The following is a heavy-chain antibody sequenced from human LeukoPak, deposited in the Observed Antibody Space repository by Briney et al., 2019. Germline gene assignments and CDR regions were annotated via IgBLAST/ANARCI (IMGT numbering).Heavy chain of an antibody. V-gene: IGHV3-74*01. CDR1: GFTFSSYW. Sequence: PGGSLRLSCAASGFTFSSYWMHWVRQAPGKGLVWVSRINSDGSSTNYADSVKGRFTISRDNAKNTLYLQMNSLRAEDTAVYYCARWFSGADGIFYSFWGQGTLVTVSS. D-gene: IGHD3-3*01. CDR3: ARWFSGADGIFYSF. CDR2: INSDGSST. J-gene: IGHJ4*02.